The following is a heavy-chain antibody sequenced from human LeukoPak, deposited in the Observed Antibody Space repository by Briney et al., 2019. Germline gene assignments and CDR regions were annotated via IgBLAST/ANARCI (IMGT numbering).Heavy chain of an antibody. CDR1: GFTFSSYS. J-gene: IGHJ3*02. CDR3: ARVMYSSGWYNAFDI. Sequence: GGSLRLSCAASGFTFSSYSMNWVRQAPGKGLEWVSSISSSSSYIYYADSVKGRFTISRDNAKNSLYLQMNSLRAEDTAVYYCARVMYSSGWYNAFDIWGQGTMVTVSS. CDR2: ISSSSSYI. D-gene: IGHD6-19*01. V-gene: IGHV3-21*01.